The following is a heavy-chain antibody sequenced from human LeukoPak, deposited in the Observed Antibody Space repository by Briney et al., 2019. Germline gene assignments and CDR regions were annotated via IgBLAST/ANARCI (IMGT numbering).Heavy chain of an antibody. CDR1: GYRFPTSW. Sequence: GESLKISCEGSGYRFPTSWIAWVRQMPGKGFEWMGVIYPDDPDTIYNPSFEGQVTFSVDKPISTAYLQWSSLKASDTAIYYCARGAYGSVSSYNFYGMDVWGQGTPVAVSS. D-gene: IGHD3-10*01. J-gene: IGHJ6*02. V-gene: IGHV5-51*04. CDR2: IYPDDPDT. CDR3: ARGAYGSVSSYNFYGMDV.